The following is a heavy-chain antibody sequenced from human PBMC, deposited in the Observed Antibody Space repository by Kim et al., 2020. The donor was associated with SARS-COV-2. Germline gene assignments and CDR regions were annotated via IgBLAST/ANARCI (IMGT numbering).Heavy chain of an antibody. CDR2: ISWNSGSL. Sequence: GASLRLSCVGSGFTFDDYAMHWVRQVPGKGLEWVAGISWNSGSLGYVDSLKGRFTISIDNVKYALYLQMNSLRADDTALYYCTKGRSSWYKTPFDYWGRG. CDR3: TKGRSSWYKTPFDY. V-gene: IGHV3-9*01. J-gene: IGHJ4*02. D-gene: IGHD6-13*01. CDR1: GFTFDDYA.